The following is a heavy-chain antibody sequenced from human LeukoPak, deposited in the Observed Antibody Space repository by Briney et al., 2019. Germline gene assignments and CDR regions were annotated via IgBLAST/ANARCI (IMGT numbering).Heavy chain of an antibody. J-gene: IGHJ4*02. CDR3: AKGRDLDY. V-gene: IGHV3-23*01. CDR2: ITDSGGGT. Sequence: GGSLRLSCAASGFTFSSYARHWVRQAPGKGLEWVSAITDSGGGTFYADSVKGRFTISRDNSKNTLYLQMNSLRAEDTAIYYCAKGRDLDYWGQGALVTVSS. D-gene: IGHD2-21*02. CDR1: GFTFSSYA.